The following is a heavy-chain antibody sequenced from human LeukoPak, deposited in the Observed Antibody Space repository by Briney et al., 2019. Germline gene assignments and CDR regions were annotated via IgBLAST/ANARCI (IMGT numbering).Heavy chain of an antibody. CDR3: ARQRRLELPDY. Sequence: SETLSLTCTVSGGSISSSTYYWGWIRQPPGKGLEWIGSISYSGNIYYNPCLKSRVTISVDTSKNQFSLKLSSVTAADTAVYYCARQRRLELPDYWGQGTLVTVSS. V-gene: IGHV4-39*01. D-gene: IGHD3-16*01. J-gene: IGHJ4*02. CDR2: ISYSGNI. CDR1: GGSISSSTYY.